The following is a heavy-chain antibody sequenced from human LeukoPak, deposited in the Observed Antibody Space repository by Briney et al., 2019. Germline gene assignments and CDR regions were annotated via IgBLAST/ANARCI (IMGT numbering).Heavy chain of an antibody. J-gene: IGHJ3*02. V-gene: IGHV3-48*04. Sequence: GGSLRLSCAASGFTLSSYSMNWVRQAPGKGLEWVSYISSSSSTIYYADSVKGRFTISRDNAKNSLYLQMNSLRAEDTAVYYCARAQDSSGRDAFDIWGQGTMVTVSS. CDR2: ISSSSSTI. D-gene: IGHD3-22*01. CDR3: ARAQDSSGRDAFDI. CDR1: GFTLSSYS.